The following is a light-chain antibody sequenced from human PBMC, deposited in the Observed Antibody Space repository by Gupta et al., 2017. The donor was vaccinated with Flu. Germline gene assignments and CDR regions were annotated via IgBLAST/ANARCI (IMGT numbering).Light chain of an antibody. V-gene: IGLV2-11*01. Sequence: SCTATSSDGAGDDYVSWYQQHTDKDHKIMIYDLTMRPCGVPARGAGAKSSNTAFVNVAGLPAEEDADYYDCYYAGSYAGNYYLFGGGTKLTVL. CDR1: SSDGAGDDY. CDR3: CYYAGSYAGNYYL. CDR2: DLT. J-gene: IGLJ2*01.